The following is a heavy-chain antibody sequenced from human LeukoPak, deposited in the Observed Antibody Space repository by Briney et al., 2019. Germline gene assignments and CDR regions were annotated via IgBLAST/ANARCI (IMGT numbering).Heavy chain of an antibody. CDR2: IRSKAYGGTT. Sequence: PGGSLRLSCTASGFTFGDYAMSWVRQAPGKGLEWVGFIRSKAYGGTTEYAASVKGRFTISRDDSRSIAYLQMNSLKTEDTAVYYCSRAAYPVLDYYGMDVWGQGTTVTVSS. D-gene: IGHD3-3*02. J-gene: IGHJ6*02. CDR3: SRAAYPVLDYYGMDV. V-gene: IGHV3-49*04. CDR1: GFTFGDYA.